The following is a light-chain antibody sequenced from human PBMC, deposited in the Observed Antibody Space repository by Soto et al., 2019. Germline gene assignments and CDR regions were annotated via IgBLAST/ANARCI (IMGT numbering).Light chain of an antibody. CDR1: QDISNY. J-gene: IGKJ4*01. CDR3: QHYGHLPLT. Sequence: DIQMTQSPSSLSASVGDRVTITCQASQDISNYLNWYQQKPGKAPKLLIYDASNLQTGVPSRFSGSRSGTDFTFTISSLQPEDIATYYCQHYGHLPLTFGGGNKVEIK. CDR2: DAS. V-gene: IGKV1-33*01.